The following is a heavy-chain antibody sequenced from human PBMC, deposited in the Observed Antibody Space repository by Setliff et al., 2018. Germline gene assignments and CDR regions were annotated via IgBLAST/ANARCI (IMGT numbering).Heavy chain of an antibody. CDR1: GGSITSGGYY. CDR2: IYYSGST. J-gene: IGHJ4*02. V-gene: IGHV4-31*03. CDR3: ARLFRDGWNYFDS. Sequence: ASETLSLTCTVSGGSITSGGYYWSWIRQHPGKGLEWIGYIYYSGSTYYNPSLKSRLTITVDTSKNQFSLKLSSVTAADTAVYYCARLFRDGWNYFDSWGQGTLVTVSS. D-gene: IGHD2-21*01.